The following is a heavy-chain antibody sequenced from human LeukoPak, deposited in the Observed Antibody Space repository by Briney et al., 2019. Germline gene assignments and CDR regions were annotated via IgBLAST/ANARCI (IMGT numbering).Heavy chain of an antibody. J-gene: IGHJ5*02. V-gene: IGHV1-46*01. CDR1: GYTFTSYY. D-gene: IGHD3-22*01. Sequence: ASVKVSCKASGYTFTSYYMHWVRQAPGQGLEWMGIINPSGGSTSYAQKFQGRVTMTRDTSTSTVYMELRSLRSDDTAVYYCARVYYYDSSGYYYGGGSNWFDHWGQGTLVTVSS. CDR3: ARVYYYDSSGYYYGGGSNWFDH. CDR2: INPSGGST.